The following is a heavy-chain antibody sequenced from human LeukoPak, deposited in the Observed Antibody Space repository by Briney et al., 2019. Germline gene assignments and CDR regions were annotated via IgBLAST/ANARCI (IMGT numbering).Heavy chain of an antibody. CDR1: GFPFSRYT. J-gene: IGHJ4*01. CDR3: ARDRGAYCGGDCYLGFDY. V-gene: IGHV3-21*01. Sequence: PGGSLRLSCAASGFPFSRYTMNWLRQAPGKGLEWVSSIAGSSGYISYAASVKGRFTISRDNAKKSLYLQMTSLTAEDTAVYYCARDRGAYCGGDCYLGFDYWGRGTLVTVSS. CDR2: IAGSSGYI. D-gene: IGHD2-21*02.